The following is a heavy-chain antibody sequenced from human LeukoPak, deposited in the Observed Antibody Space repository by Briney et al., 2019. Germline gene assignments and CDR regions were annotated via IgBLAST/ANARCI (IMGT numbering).Heavy chain of an antibody. V-gene: IGHV3-11*04. CDR2: ISSSGSTI. CDR1: GCTFSDYY. Sequence: GGSLRLSCAASGCTFSDYYMSWIRQAPGKGLEWVSYISSSGSTIYYADSVKGRLTISRDNAKNSLDLQMNSLRAEDTAVYYCARAYDFWSGYYTGIGYWGQGTLVTVSS. D-gene: IGHD3-3*01. J-gene: IGHJ4*02. CDR3: ARAYDFWSGYYTGIGY.